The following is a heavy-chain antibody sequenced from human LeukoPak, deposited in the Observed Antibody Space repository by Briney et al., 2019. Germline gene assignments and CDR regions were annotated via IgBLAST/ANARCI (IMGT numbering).Heavy chain of an antibody. V-gene: IGHV4-30-2*05. CDR3: ARYTYCSSTSCYRKEFDY. Sequence: PSETLSLTCAVSGGSISSGGYSWSWIRQPPGKGLEWIGYIYYSGSTYYNPSLKSRVTISVDTSKNQFSLKLSSVTAADTAVYYCARYTYCSSTSCYRKEFDYWGQGTLVTVSS. CDR2: IYYSGST. J-gene: IGHJ4*02. CDR1: GGSISSGGYS. D-gene: IGHD2-2*02.